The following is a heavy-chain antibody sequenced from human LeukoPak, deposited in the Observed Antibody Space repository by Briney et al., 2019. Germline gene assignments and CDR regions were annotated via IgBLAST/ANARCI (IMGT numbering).Heavy chain of an antibody. CDR2: ISNNGGNI. Sequence: PGGSLRLSCAASGFTFSIYTMHWVRQAPGKGLEYVSAISNNGGNIYYANSVKGRFTNSRDNSKNTLYLQMGSLRAEDMAVYYCARYNSLRCLDSWGQGTLVTVSS. D-gene: IGHD4-17*01. CDR3: ARYNSLRCLDS. V-gene: IGHV3-64*01. CDR1: GFTFSIYT. J-gene: IGHJ4*02.